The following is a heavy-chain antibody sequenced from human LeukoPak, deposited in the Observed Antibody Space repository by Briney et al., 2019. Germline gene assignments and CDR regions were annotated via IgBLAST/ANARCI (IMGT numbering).Heavy chain of an antibody. J-gene: IGHJ4*02. Sequence: GGSLRLSCAASGFTFSSNGMHWFRQAPGKGLEWVAFIQNDGNNKKYADSVKGRFTISRDNSKNTLYLQMNSLRAEDTAVYYCARDWGTSSLYLVNWGQGTLVTVSS. D-gene: IGHD6-6*01. CDR3: ARDWGTSSLYLVN. CDR2: IQNDGNNK. V-gene: IGHV3-30*02. CDR1: GFTFSSNG.